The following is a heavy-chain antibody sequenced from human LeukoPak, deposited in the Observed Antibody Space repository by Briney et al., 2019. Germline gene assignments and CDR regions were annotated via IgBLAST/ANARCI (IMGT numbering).Heavy chain of an antibody. CDR2: IWYDGSNK. D-gene: IGHD6-13*01. J-gene: IGHJ1*01. V-gene: IGHV3-33*01. CDR1: GFTFSSYG. CDR3: ARGDGSWYVEYFQH. Sequence: GGSLRLSYAASGFTFSSYGMHWVRQAPGKGLEWVAVIWYDGSNKYYADSVKGRFTISRDNSKNTLYLQMNSLRAEDTAVYYCARGDGSWYVEYFQHWGQGTLVTVSS.